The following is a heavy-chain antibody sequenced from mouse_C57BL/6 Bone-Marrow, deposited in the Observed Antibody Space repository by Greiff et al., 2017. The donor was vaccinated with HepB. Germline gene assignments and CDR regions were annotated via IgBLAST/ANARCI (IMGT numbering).Heavy chain of an antibody. Sequence: VQLKESGPGMVKPSQSLSLTCTVTGYSITSGYDWHWIRHFPGNKLEWMGYISYSGSTNYNPSLKSRISITHDTSKNHFFLKLNSVTTEDTATYYCAREILPSYAMDYWGQGTSVTVSS. CDR3: AREILPSYAMDY. J-gene: IGHJ4*01. CDR2: ISYSGST. V-gene: IGHV3-1*01. CDR1: GYSITSGYD. D-gene: IGHD1-1*01.